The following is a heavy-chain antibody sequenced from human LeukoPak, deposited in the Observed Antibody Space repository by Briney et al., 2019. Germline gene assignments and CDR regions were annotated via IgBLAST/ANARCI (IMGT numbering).Heavy chain of an antibody. D-gene: IGHD3-3*01. CDR2: INHSGST. J-gene: IGHJ4*02. CDR1: GGSFSGYY. CDR3: ARHAYDFWSGYYTNYYFDY. Sequence: RSETLSLTCAVYGGSFSGYYWSWIRQPPGKGLEWIGEINHSGSTNYNPSLKSRVTISVDTSKNQFSLKLSSVTAADTAVYYCARHAYDFWSGYYTNYYFDYWGQGTLVTVSS. V-gene: IGHV4-34*01.